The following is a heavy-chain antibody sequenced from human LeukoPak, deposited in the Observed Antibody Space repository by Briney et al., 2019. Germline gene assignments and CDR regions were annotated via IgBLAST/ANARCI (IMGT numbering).Heavy chain of an antibody. J-gene: IGHJ4*02. CDR1: GGTFSSYA. CDR2: IIPIFGTA. Sequence: ASVTVSCTASGGTFSSYAISWVRQAPGQGLEWMGGIIPIFGTANYAQKFQGRVTITADKSTSTAYMELSSLRSEDTAVYYCAREAVVAATPYYFDYWGQGTLVTVSS. CDR3: AREAVVAATPYYFDY. D-gene: IGHD2-15*01. V-gene: IGHV1-69*06.